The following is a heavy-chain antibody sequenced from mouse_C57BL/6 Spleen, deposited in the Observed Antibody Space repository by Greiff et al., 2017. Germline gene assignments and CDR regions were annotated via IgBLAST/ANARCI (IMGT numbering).Heavy chain of an antibody. CDR1: GYTFTDYN. D-gene: IGHD2-3*01. J-gene: IGHJ4*01. V-gene: IGHV1-22*01. Sequence: EVKLMESGPELVKPGASVKMSCKASGYTFTDYNMHWVKQSHGKSLEWIGYINPNNGGTSYNQKFKGKATLTVNKSSSTAYMELRSLTSEDSAVYYCARPDGYYTSYYAMDYWGQGTSVTVSS. CDR2: INPNNGGT. CDR3: ARPDGYYTSYYAMDY.